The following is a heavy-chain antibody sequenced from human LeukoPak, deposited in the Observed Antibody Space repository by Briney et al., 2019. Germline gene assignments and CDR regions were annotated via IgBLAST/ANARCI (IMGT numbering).Heavy chain of an antibody. CDR3: ARAWLRFAGDAFDI. D-gene: IGHD5-12*01. V-gene: IGHV3-7*01. J-gene: IGHJ3*02. CDR2: IKQDGSEK. Sequence: PGGSLRLSCAASGFTFSTYWMTWVRQAPGKGLEWVANIKQDGSEKYFVDSVKGRFTISRDSANNSLYLQMNSLRAEDTAVYYCARAWLRFAGDAFDIWGQGTMVTVSS. CDR1: GFTFSTYW.